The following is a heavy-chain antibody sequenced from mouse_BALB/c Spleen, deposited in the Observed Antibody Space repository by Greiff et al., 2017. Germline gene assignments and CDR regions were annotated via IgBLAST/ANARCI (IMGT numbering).Heavy chain of an antibody. J-gene: IGHJ4*01. V-gene: IGHV1-80*01. D-gene: IGHD1-1*01. CDR1: GYAFSSYW. Sequence: QVQLQQSGAELVRPGSSVKISCKASGYAFSSYWMNWVKQRPGQGLEWIGQIYPGDGDTNYNGKFKGKATLTADKSSSTAYMQLSSLTSEDSAVYFCASLGVVAPNYAMDYWGQGTSVTVSS. CDR3: ASLGVVAPNYAMDY. CDR2: IYPGDGDT.